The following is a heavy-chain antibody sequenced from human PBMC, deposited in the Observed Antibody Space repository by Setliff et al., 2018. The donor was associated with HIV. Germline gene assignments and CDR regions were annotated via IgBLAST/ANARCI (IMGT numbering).Heavy chain of an antibody. D-gene: IGHD2-15*01. CDR2: VRPYNADK. J-gene: IGHJ6*03. CDR1: GFTFSDYY. CDR3: ARDRAYCSSGSCYRPLVYYFYYMDV. Sequence: ASVKVSCKASGFTFSDYYMHWVRQAPGQGLEWMGWVRPYNADKNYAQKFLGRVTMTSDTSISTAYLELSGLTSDDTAIYYCARDRAYCSSGSCYRPLVYYFYYMDVWGTGTTVTVSS. V-gene: IGHV1-2*02.